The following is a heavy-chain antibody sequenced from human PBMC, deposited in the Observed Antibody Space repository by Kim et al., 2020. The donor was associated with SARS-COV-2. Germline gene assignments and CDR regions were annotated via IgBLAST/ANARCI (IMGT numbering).Heavy chain of an antibody. V-gene: IGHV3-48*03. CDR3: SFFWFPLLFLAFFLYF. D-gene: IGHD3-9*01. CDR2: ISSCVSTL. J-gene: IGHJ2*01. Sequence: GGSLRLSCAASGFTFSSYEMNWVRQAPGKGLEWVSYISSCVSTLYYSYSFHFRFTLSTSTPTHSLYLPLFILRSADPPVSSFSFFWFPLLFLAFFLYF. CDR1: GFTFSSYE.